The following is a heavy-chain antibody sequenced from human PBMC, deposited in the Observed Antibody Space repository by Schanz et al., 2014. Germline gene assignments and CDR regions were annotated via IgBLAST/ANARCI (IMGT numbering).Heavy chain of an antibody. D-gene: IGHD2-8*02. J-gene: IGHJ4*02. Sequence: QVQLVQSEAEVKKPGSSVKVSCKASGGTFSSYTISWVRQAPGQGLEWMGRIIPILGIANYAQKFQGRVATTTDKTARTAFRYLTSLRSEDAAVDYCARWGGSDWCGFDYWGQGTLVTASS. V-gene: IGHV1-69*02. CDR3: ARWGGSDWCGFDY. CDR1: GGTFSSYT. CDR2: IIPILGIA.